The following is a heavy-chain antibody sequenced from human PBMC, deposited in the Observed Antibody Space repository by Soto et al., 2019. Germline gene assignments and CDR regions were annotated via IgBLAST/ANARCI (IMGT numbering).Heavy chain of an antibody. Sequence: SVKVSCKASGGTFSSYTISWVRQAPGQGLEWMGRIIPILGIANYAQKFQGRVTITADKSTSTAYMELSSLRSEDTAVYYCARERLSYYYDSSGAPWFDPWGQGTLVTLSS. CDR2: IIPILGIA. CDR3: ARERLSYYYDSSGAPWFDP. CDR1: GGTFSSYT. D-gene: IGHD3-22*01. V-gene: IGHV1-69*04. J-gene: IGHJ5*02.